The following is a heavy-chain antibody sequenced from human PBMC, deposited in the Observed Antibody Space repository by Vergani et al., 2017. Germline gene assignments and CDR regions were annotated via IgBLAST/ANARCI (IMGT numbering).Heavy chain of an antibody. J-gene: IGHJ4*02. CDR1: GDSISSNNC. D-gene: IGHD2-2*01. Sequence: QVQLRESGPGLVKSSETLSLTCAVSGDSISSNNCWTWVRQPPGKGLEWIGEICHTEDTKYSPSLKSRVTISVDTSKNQFSLKLSSVTAADTAVYYCARVYCSSTSCYEDYWGQGTLVTVSS. CDR3: ARVYCSSTSCYEDY. V-gene: IGHV4-4*02. CDR2: ICHTEDT.